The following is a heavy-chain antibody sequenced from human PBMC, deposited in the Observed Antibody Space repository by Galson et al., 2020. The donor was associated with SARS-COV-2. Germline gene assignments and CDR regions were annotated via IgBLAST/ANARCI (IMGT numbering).Heavy chain of an antibody. D-gene: IGHD3-22*01. J-gene: IGHJ6*03. Sequence: ASVKVSCKASGYTFTGYYMHWVRQAPGQGLEWMGWINPNSGVTNYAQKFQARVTMTRDTSISTAYMELSRLRSDDTAVYYCAREGYSESSGYPRLDDYYYYMDVWGKGTTVTISS. CDR3: AREGYSESSGYPRLDDYYYYMDV. CDR1: GYTFTGYY. V-gene: IGHV1-2*02. CDR2: INPNSGVT.